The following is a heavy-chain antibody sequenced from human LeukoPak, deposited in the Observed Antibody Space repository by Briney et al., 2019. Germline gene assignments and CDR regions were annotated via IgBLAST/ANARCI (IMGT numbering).Heavy chain of an antibody. J-gene: IGHJ4*02. D-gene: IGHD3-10*01. Sequence: GGSLRLSCAASGFTFSSYAMSWVRQAPGKGLEWVSAISGRGGSTYYADSVKGRFTISRDNSKNTLYLQMNSLRAEDTAVYYCAKRLNRDLNYFDYWGQGTLVTVSS. CDR1: GFTFSSYA. CDR2: ISGRGGST. CDR3: AKRLNRDLNYFDY. V-gene: IGHV3-23*01.